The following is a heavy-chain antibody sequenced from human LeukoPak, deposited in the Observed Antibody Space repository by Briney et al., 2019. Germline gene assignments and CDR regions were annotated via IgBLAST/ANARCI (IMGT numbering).Heavy chain of an antibody. CDR2: IHTSGTT. Sequence: SDTLSLTCTVSDGSISSYHWSWIRQPAGKGLEWIGRIHTSGTTNYNPSLKSRVTMSVDASKNQFSLKVSSVTAADTAVYYCARGRDTVGYGIFDYWGQGTLLSVSS. CDR1: DGSISSYH. J-gene: IGHJ4*02. D-gene: IGHD2-8*02. V-gene: IGHV4-4*07. CDR3: ARGRDTVGYGIFDY.